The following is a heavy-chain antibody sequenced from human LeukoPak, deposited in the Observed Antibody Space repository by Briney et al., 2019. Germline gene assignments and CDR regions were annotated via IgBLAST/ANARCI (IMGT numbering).Heavy chain of an antibody. CDR3: ARDYGSHGEYFDY. Sequence: GGSLRLSCAASGFTFSRYGMHWVRQAPGKGLEWVAVIWDDGSNKYYADSVKGRFTISRDNSKNTLYLEMNSLRVEDTAVYYCARDYGSHGEYFDYWGQGTLVTVSS. D-gene: IGHD3-10*01. CDR2: IWDDGSNK. V-gene: IGHV3-33*01. CDR1: GFTFSRYG. J-gene: IGHJ4*02.